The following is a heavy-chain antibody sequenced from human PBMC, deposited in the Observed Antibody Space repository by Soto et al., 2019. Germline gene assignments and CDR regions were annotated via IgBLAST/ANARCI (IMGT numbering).Heavy chain of an antibody. CDR3: ARVSRALRILTPDFAF. CDR1: GFTFNSYA. Sequence: QVHLVESGGGVVQPGTSLRLSCAVSGFTFNSYAIHWVRQAPGKGLEWVAVISHDGSDKYYGDSVKGRFTISRDNSKNTLDMQMNSLRPEDTAVYYCARVSRALRILTPDFAFWGQGTLVTVSS. J-gene: IGHJ4*02. D-gene: IGHD3-3*01. CDR2: ISHDGSDK. V-gene: IGHV3-30-3*01.